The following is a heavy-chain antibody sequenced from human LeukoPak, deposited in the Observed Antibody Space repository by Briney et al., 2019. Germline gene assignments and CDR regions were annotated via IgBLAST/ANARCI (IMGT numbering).Heavy chain of an antibody. V-gene: IGHV3-7*03. J-gene: IGHJ4*02. CDR3: ARDQYDTWSRRGNFDS. Sequence: GRSLRLSCAASGFTFSSYGMHWVRQAPGKGLEWVANIKLDGSEKNYVDSVKGRFTISRDNTKNSLYLQMNSLRVEDTAVFYCARDQYDTWSRRGNFDSWGQGTLVIVSS. CDR2: IKLDGSEK. CDR1: GFTFSSYG. D-gene: IGHD3-3*01.